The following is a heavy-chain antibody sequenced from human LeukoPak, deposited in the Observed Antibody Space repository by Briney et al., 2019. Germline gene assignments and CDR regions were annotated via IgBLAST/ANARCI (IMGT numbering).Heavy chain of an antibody. Sequence: GGSLRLSCAASGFTVSSNYMSWARQAPGKGLEWVSYISSSSSTIYYADSVKGRFTISRDNAKNSLYLQMNSLRADDTAVYYCVRGAYGAHFDYWGQGPLVSVSS. CDR3: VRGAYGAHFDY. J-gene: IGHJ4*02. CDR2: ISSSSSTI. CDR1: GFTVSSNY. V-gene: IGHV3-48*01. D-gene: IGHD2-21*01.